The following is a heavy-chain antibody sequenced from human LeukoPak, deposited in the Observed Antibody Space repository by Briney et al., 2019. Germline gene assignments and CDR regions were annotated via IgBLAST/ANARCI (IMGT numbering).Heavy chain of an antibody. Sequence: SETLSPTCTVSGGSISSSSYYWGWIRQPPGKGLEWIGIIYSSGSTYYNPSLKSRVTISVDTSQNQFSLKLSSVTAADTAVYYCARSYSGSYSLGYWGQGTLVTVSA. J-gene: IGHJ4*02. V-gene: IGHV4-39*07. D-gene: IGHD1-26*01. CDR2: IYSSGST. CDR3: ARSYSGSYSLGY. CDR1: GGSISSSSYY.